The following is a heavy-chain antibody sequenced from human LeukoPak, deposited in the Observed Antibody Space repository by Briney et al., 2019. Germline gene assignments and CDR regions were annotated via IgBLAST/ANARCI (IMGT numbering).Heavy chain of an antibody. D-gene: IGHD4-23*01. V-gene: IGHV3-30-3*01. CDR1: GFTFSSYA. J-gene: IGHJ4*02. CDR3: ARTTVVTPPYAY. Sequence: GGSLRLSCAASGFTFSSYAMHWVRQAPGKGLEWVAVISYDGSNKYYADSVKGRFTISRDNSKNTLYLQMNSLRAEDTAVYYCARTTVVTPPYAYWGQGTLVTVSS. CDR2: ISYDGSNK.